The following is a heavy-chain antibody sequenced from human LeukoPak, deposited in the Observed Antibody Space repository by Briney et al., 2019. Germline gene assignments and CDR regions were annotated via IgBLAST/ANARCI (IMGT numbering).Heavy chain of an antibody. CDR1: GGSFSGYY. CDR2: INHSGST. D-gene: IGHD5-24*01. J-gene: IGHJ6*03. Sequence: SETLSLTCAVYGGSFSGYYWSWIRQPPGKGLEWIGEINHSGSTNYNPSLKSRVTISVDTSKNQVSLKLSSETAADTAVYYCARIGWMATFYIDVWGKGTTVIVSS. CDR3: ARIGWMATFYIDV. V-gene: IGHV4-34*01.